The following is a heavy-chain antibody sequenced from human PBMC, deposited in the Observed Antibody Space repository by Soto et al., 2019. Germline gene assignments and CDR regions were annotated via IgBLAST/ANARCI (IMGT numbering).Heavy chain of an antibody. CDR3: ASDSPPAPPFWSGYYIDY. CDR2: ISSSGSTI. V-gene: IGHV3-11*01. Sequence: GGSLILSCAASGFTFSYYYMSWIRQAPGKGLEWVSYISSSGSTIYYADSVKGRFTISRDNAKNSLYLQMNSLRAEDTAVYYCASDSPPAPPFWSGYYIDYWGQGTLVTVSS. J-gene: IGHJ4*02. D-gene: IGHD3-3*01. CDR1: GFTFSYYY.